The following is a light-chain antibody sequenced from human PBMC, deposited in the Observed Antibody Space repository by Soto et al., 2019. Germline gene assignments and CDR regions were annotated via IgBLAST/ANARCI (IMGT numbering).Light chain of an antibody. CDR1: QSISSW. V-gene: IGKV1-5*01. Sequence: GDRVPITCRASQSISSWLAWYQQKPGKAPKLLICDASSLESGVPSRFSGGGSGTEFTLTISSLQPDDFATYYCQQYNSYWTFGQGTKVDIK. J-gene: IGKJ1*01. CDR3: QQYNSYWT. CDR2: DAS.